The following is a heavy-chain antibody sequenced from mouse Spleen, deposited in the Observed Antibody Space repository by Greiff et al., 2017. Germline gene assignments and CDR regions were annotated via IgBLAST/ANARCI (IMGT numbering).Heavy chain of an antibody. Sequence: LQQSGASVKISCKASGYAFSSYWMNWVKQRPGKGLEWLGQIYPGDGDTNYNGKFKGKATLTADKSSSTAYMQLSSLTSEDSAVYFCARGGRYDEGFAYWGQGTLVTVSA. CDR1: GYAFSSYW. CDR2: IYPGDGDT. D-gene: IGHD2-14*01. CDR3: ARGGRYDEGFAY. J-gene: IGHJ3*01. V-gene: IGHV1-80*01.